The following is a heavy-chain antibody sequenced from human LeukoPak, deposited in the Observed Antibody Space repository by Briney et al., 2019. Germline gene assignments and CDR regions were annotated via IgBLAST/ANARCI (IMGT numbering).Heavy chain of an antibody. CDR2: ISPSGRGA. J-gene: IGHJ4*02. V-gene: IGHV1-2*02. CDR1: GYTFTDYY. Sequence: GASVKVSCKASGYTFTDYYIQWVRQAPGQGLEWMGWISPSGRGANSAQKFQGRVTMTRDTSISTAHMELSRLTSDDTAVYYCASQAASGYYFEYWGQGSLVTVSS. D-gene: IGHD3-9*01. CDR3: ASQAASGYYFEY.